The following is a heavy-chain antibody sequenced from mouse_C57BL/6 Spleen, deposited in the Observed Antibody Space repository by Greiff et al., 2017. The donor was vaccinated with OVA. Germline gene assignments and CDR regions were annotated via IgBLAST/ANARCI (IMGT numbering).Heavy chain of an antibody. D-gene: IGHD1-1*01. CDR1: GFTFSSYA. J-gene: IGHJ2*01. Sequence: EVMLVESGEGLVKPGGSLKLSCAASGFTFSSYAMSWVRQTPEKRLEWVAYISSGGDYTYYADTVKGRFTISRDNARNTLYLQMSSLKSEDTAMYYCTRANYCGSSGGYFDYWGQGTTLTVSS. V-gene: IGHV5-9-1*02. CDR3: TRANYCGSSGGYFDY. CDR2: ISSGGDYT.